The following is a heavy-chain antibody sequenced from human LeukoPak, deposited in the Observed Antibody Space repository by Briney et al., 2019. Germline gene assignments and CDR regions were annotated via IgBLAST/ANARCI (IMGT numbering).Heavy chain of an antibody. CDR1: GYTFTSYG. CDR3: ARDPSSGWYGGFDY. V-gene: IGHV1-18*01. D-gene: IGHD6-19*01. J-gene: IGHJ4*02. Sequence: ASVKVSCKASGYTFTSYGISWVRQAPGQGLEWMGWISAYNGNTNYAQKLQGRVTMTTDTSTSTVYMELSSLRSEDTAVYYCARDPSSGWYGGFDYWGQGTLVTVSS. CDR2: ISAYNGNT.